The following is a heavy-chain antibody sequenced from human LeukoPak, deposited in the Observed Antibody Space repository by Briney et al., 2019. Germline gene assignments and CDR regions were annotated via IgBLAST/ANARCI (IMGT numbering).Heavy chain of an antibody. V-gene: IGHV1-8*01. J-gene: IGHJ5*02. CDR3: ARVAYYYDSSGYWAAGFDP. CDR2: MNPNSGNT. D-gene: IGHD3-22*01. Sequence: GASVKVSCKASGYTFTSYDINWVRQATGQGLEWMGWMNPNSGNTGYAQKFQGRVTMTRNTSISTAYMELSSLRSEDTAVYYCARVAYYYDSSGYWAAGFDPWGQGTLVTVSS. CDR1: GYTFTSYD.